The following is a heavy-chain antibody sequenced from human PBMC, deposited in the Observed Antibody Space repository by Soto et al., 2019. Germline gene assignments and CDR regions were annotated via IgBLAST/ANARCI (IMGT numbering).Heavy chain of an antibody. J-gene: IGHJ6*02. V-gene: IGHV3-11*01. Sequence: GGSLRLSCAASGFTFSDYYMSWIRQAPGKGLEWVSYISSSGSTIYYADSVKGRFTISRDNAKNSLYLQMNSLRAEDTAVYYGAGGSMTTVTTRPGYYYGMDVWGQGTTVTVS. CDR2: ISSSGSTI. CDR1: GFTFSDYY. CDR3: AGGSMTTVTTRPGYYYGMDV. D-gene: IGHD4-4*01.